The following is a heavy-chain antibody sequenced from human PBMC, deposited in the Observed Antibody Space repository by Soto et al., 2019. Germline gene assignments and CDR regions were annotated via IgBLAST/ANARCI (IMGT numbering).Heavy chain of an antibody. CDR1: GGSINYSY. J-gene: IGHJ6*02. Sequence: KTSETLSLTCTVSGGSINYSYWTWIRQPPGKGLEWIGYISYTGSANYNASLKSRLTISVDTSKNQFSLKLSSVTAADTARYCCPRVSCGDYYDGMEVWSQGATDKISS. D-gene: IGHD6-25*01. CDR3: PRVSCGDYYDGMEV. V-gene: IGHV4-59*01. CDR2: ISYTGSA.